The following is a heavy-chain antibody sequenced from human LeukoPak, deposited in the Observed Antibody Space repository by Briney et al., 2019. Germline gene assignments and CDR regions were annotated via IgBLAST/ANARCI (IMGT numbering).Heavy chain of an antibody. V-gene: IGHV3-21*01. D-gene: IGHD4-17*01. CDR3: TTDWNPDYGDYGY. Sequence: GGSLRLSCAASGFTFSSYSMNWVRQAPGKGLEWVSSISSSSSYIYYADSVKGRFTISRDNAKNSLYLQMNSLRAEDTAVYYCTTDWNPDYGDYGYWGQGTLVTVSS. CDR1: GFTFSSYS. J-gene: IGHJ4*02. CDR2: ISSSSSYI.